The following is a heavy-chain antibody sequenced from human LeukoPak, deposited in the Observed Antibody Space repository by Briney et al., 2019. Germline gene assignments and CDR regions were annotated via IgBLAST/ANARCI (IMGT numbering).Heavy chain of an antibody. J-gene: IGHJ5*02. D-gene: IGHD6-13*01. CDR2: ISYSGDT. Sequence: SETLSLTCGVYGGSLSGYYWSWIRQPPGKGLEWIGDISYSGDTNYNPSLKSRVTISVDTSKNQLSLKLSSVTAADTAVYYCARVREQQASPPYNWFDPWGQGTLVTVSS. V-gene: IGHV4-34*01. CDR3: ARVREQQASPPYNWFDP. CDR1: GGSLSGYY.